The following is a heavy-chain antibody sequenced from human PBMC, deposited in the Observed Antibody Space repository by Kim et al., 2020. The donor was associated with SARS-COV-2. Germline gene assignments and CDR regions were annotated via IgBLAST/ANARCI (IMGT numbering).Heavy chain of an antibody. CDR1: GYTFTSYG. CDR3: ARASDYYDSSGYYYGAFDI. J-gene: IGHJ3*02. D-gene: IGHD3-22*01. CDR2: ISAYNGNT. V-gene: IGHV1-18*01. Sequence: ASVKVSCKASGYTFTSYGISWVRQAPGQGLEWMGWISAYNGNTNYAQKLQGRVTMTTDTSTSTAYMELRSLRSDDTAVYYCARASDYYDSSGYYYGAFDIWGQGTMVTVSS.